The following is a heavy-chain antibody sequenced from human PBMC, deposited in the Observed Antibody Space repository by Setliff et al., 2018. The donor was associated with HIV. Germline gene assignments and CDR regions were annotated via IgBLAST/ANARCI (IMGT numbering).Heavy chain of an antibody. V-gene: IGHV1-18*01. CDR1: GYTFTSYG. CDR3: ARASGGNSVENGFDI. D-gene: IGHD1-26*01. CDR2: ISAYNGNT. Sequence: ASVKVSCKASGYTFTSYGISWVRQAPGQGLEWMGWISAYNGNTNYAQKLQGRVTMTTDTSTRTAYMEMRGLTYDDTAVYYCARASGGNSVENGFDIWGQGTMVTVSS. J-gene: IGHJ3*02.